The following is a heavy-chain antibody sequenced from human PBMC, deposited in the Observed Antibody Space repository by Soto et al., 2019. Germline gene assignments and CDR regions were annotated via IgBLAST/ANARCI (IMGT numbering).Heavy chain of an antibody. CDR3: ARDFGYYDAFDI. CDR1: GFTFSSYS. V-gene: IGHV3-66*01. Sequence: GGSLRLSCAASGFTFSSYSMNWVRQAPGKGLEWVSVIYSGGSTYYADSVKGRFTISRDNSKNTLYLQMNGLRAEDTAVYYCARDFGYYDAFDIWGQGTMVTVSS. CDR2: IYSGGST. D-gene: IGHD3-22*01. J-gene: IGHJ3*02.